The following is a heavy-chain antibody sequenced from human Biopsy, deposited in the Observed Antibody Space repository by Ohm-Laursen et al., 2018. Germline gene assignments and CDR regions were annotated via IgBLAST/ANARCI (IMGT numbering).Heavy chain of an antibody. D-gene: IGHD6-19*01. CDR1: GGSVSSGSHY. CDR3: ATTTMDTSGWFGNYFDS. CDR2: IDYRGST. V-gene: IGHV4-61*01. Sequence: TLSLTCIVSGGSVSSGSHYWSWIRQAPGKGLEWIGYIDYRGSTKYNPSLRSRVTMSIDTSRNQFSLKLSSVTAADTAVYYCATTTMDTSGWFGNYFDSWGQGTLVTVSA. J-gene: IGHJ4*02.